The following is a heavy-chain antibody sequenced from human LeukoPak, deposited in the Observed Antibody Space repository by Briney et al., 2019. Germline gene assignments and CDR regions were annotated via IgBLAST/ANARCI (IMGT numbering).Heavy chain of an antibody. V-gene: IGHV4-31*03. CDR1: GGSISSGGYY. CDR2: IYYSGST. Sequence: SQTLSLTCTVSGGSISSGGYYWSWIRQHPGKGLEWIGYIYYSGSTYYNPSLKSRVTISVDTSKNQFSLKLSSVTAADTAVYYCARDKYDSSGYYFEDWFDPWGQGTLVTVSS. J-gene: IGHJ5*02. CDR3: ARDKYDSSGYYFEDWFDP. D-gene: IGHD3-22*01.